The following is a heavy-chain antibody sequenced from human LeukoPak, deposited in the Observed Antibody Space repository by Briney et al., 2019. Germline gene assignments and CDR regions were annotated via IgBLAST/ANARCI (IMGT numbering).Heavy chain of an antibody. CDR3: ARGPGSIDY. CDR1: GGSISSYY. J-gene: IGHJ4*02. Sequence: SETLCLTCTVSGGSISSYYWSWIRQPPGKGLEWIGYIYYSGSTNYNPSLKSRVTISVDTSKNQFSLKLSSVTAADTAVYYCARGPGSIDYWGQGTLVTVSS. V-gene: IGHV4-59*01. D-gene: IGHD5/OR15-5a*01. CDR2: IYYSGST.